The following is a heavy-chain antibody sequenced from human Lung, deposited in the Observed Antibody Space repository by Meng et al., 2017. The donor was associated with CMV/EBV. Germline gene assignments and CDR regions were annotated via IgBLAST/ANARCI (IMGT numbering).Heavy chain of an antibody. J-gene: IGHJ5*01. D-gene: IGHD2-2*01. CDR3: TRDPHCSSASCLKFDP. CDR1: GDSISSSNYY. V-gene: IGHV4-39*07. Sequence: GSLRLSCTVSGDSISSSNYYWAWIRQPPGKGLEWIVSMHHSGTTYYNSSLKSRVIMSLDTSKNQFSLGLNSVTAADTAVYYCTRDPHCSSASCLKFDPWGQGTLVTVSS. CDR2: MHHSGTT.